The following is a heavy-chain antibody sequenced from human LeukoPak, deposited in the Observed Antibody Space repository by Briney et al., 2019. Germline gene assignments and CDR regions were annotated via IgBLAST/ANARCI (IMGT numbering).Heavy chain of an antibody. CDR2: IKRDGSER. D-gene: IGHD5-18*01. V-gene: IGHV3-7*01. J-gene: IGHJ3*02. CDR1: GFTFSSYW. CDR3: ARGARGYSYGRDAFDI. Sequence: GGSLRLSCAASGFTFSSYWMTWVRQAPGKGLEWVGNIKRDGSERYYVDSVKGRFTISRDNAKNSLYLQMNSLRAEDTAVYYCARGARGYSYGRDAFDIWGQGTMVTVSS.